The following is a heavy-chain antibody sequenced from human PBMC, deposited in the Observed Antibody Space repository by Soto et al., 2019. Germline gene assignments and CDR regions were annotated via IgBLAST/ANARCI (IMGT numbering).Heavy chain of an antibody. CDR1: GFSFSSYG. CDR2: ISYYGSNK. V-gene: IGHV3-30*03. CDR3: VSGQYFFDY. Sequence: QVQLVESGGGVVQPGRSLRLSCAASGFSFSSYGMQWVRQAPGKGLEWVAVISYYGSNKYYADSMKDRFTISRDNSKKTLYLQMNRLRADDTAVYYCVSGQYFFDYCGQGILVTVSS. J-gene: IGHJ4*02.